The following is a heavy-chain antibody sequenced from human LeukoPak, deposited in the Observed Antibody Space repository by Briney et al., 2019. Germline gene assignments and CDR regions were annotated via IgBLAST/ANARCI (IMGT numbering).Heavy chain of an antibody. CDR2: INPSDGST. CDR1: GYTFTSYG. J-gene: IGHJ4*02. Sequence: ASVKVSCKASGYTFTSYGISWVRQAPGQGLEWMGLINPSDGSTAYAHTFQGRVTVTRDTSTSTVYMDLRSLRSEDSAVNYCARAPRNSSTMLDYWGQGTLVTVSS. CDR3: ARAPRNSSTMLDY. D-gene: IGHD6-13*01. V-gene: IGHV1-46*01.